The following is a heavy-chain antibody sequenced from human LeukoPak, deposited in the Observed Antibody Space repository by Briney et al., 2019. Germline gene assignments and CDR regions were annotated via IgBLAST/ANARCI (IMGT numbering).Heavy chain of an antibody. CDR3: AISFTVTTGYFDY. CDR2: IYSGGST. V-gene: IGHV3-53*01. Sequence: PGGSLRLSCAASGFTVSSNYMSWVRQAPGKGLEWVSVIYSGGSTYYADSVKGRFTISRDNSKNTLYPQMNSLRAEDTAVYYCAISFTVTTGYFDYWGQGTLVTVSS. J-gene: IGHJ4*02. D-gene: IGHD4-17*01. CDR1: GFTVSSNY.